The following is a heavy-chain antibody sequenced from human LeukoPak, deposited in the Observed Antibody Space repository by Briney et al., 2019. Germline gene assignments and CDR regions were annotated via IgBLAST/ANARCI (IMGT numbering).Heavy chain of an antibody. D-gene: IGHD3-9*01. V-gene: IGHV3-23*01. CDR3: AKSDDILTGYYPDAFDI. CDR2: ISGSGGST. CDR1: GFIFSSYA. Sequence: PGGSLRLSCAASGFIFSSYAVSWVRQAPEKGLEWLSAISGSGGSTYYADSEKGRFTIARDNSKNTLYLQMNSLRAEDTAVYYCAKSDDILTGYYPDAFDIWGQGTMVTVSS. J-gene: IGHJ3*02.